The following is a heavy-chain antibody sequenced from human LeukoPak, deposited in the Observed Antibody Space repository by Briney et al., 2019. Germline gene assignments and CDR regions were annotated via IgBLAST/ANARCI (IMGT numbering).Heavy chain of an antibody. D-gene: IGHD1-1*01. CDR1: GFTFSTYG. J-gene: IGHJ4*02. Sequence: GALRLSCAASGFTFSTYGMHWVRQAPGKGLEWVANIKYDGSEDYYVDSVKGRFTISRDNAKNTLYLQLNSLRVEDTAVYYCKSGGAAPGSFDYWGQGTLVTVSP. V-gene: IGHV3-7*01. CDR3: KSGGAAPGSFDY. CDR2: IKYDGSED.